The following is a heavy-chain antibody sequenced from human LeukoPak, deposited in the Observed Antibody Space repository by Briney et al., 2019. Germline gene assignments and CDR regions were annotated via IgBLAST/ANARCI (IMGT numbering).Heavy chain of an antibody. D-gene: IGHD3-10*01. CDR2: ISGSGGST. V-gene: IGHV3-23*01. J-gene: IGHJ6*04. Sequence: GGSLRLSCAASGFTFSSYAMSWVRQAPGKGLEWVSAISGSGGSTYYADSVKGRFTISRDNSKNTLYLQMNSLRAENTAVYYCAKPMVRGVSNYYYGMDVWGKGTTVTVSS. CDR1: GFTFSSYA. CDR3: AKPMVRGVSNYYYGMDV.